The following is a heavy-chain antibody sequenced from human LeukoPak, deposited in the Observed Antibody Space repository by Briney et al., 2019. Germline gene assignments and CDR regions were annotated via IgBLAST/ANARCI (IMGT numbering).Heavy chain of an antibody. CDR3: ARDCSGGSCYTTGRYYYYGMDV. CDR2: IYTSGST. V-gene: IGHV4-4*07. CDR1: GGSISSYY. J-gene: IGHJ6*02. D-gene: IGHD2-15*01. Sequence: SETLSLTCTVSGGSISSYYWSWIRQPAGKGLEWIGRIYTSGSTNYNPSLTSRVTMSVDTSKNQFSLKLSSVTAADTAVYYCARDCSGGSCYTTGRYYYYGMDVWGQGTTVTVSS.